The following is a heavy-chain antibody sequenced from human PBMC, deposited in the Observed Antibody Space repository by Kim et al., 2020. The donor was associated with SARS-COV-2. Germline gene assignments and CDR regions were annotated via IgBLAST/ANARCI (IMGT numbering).Heavy chain of an antibody. J-gene: IGHJ4*02. CDR3: ARVGVLWLRGYSYYFDY. CDR2: ISSSSSTI. Sequence: GGSLRLSCAASGFTFSSYSMNWVRQAPGKGLEWVSYISSSSSTIYYADSVKGRFTISRDNAKNSLYLQMNSLRDEDTAVYYCARVGVLWLRGYSYYFDYWGQGTLVTVSS. V-gene: IGHV3-48*02. D-gene: IGHD3-10*01. CDR1: GFTFSSYS.